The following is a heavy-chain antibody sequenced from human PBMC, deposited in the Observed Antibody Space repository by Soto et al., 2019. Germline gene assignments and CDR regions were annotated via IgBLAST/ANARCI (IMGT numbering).Heavy chain of an antibody. Sequence: EVQLVESGGGLVQPGRSLRLSCAASGITFDDFARHGVRQAPGKGLEWVSGINWDGDFLDYADSVKGRLTISRDKAKNSLYLQMSSLRREDTALYFCALGSSSSLYSLNYWGQGTLVTVSS. CDR1: GITFDDFA. J-gene: IGHJ4*02. V-gene: IGHV3-9*01. D-gene: IGHD6-6*01. CDR2: INWDGDFL. CDR3: ALGSSSSLYSLNY.